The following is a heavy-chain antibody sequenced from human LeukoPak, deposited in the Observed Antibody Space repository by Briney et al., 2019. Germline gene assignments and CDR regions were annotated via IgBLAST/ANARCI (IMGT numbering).Heavy chain of an antibody. CDR3: ARDRSYGEIDY. J-gene: IGHJ4*02. D-gene: IGHD4-17*01. CDR2: IDSVGDT. Sequence: GGSLRLSCAASGFTLSTYDMQWVREARGKGGEGVSAIDSVGDTFYPGSVKGRFTISRENAKNSLYLQMNNLRAGDTAVYYCARDRSYGEIDYWGQGTLVTVSS. CDR1: GFTLSTYD. V-gene: IGHV3-13*01.